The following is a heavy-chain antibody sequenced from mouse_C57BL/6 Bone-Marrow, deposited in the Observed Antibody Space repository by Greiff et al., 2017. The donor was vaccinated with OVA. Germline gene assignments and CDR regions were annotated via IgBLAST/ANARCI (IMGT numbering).Heavy chain of an antibody. Sequence: EVQLQQSGAELVRPGASVKLSCTASGFNIKDDYMHWVKQRTEQGLEWIGWIDPENGDTEYASKFQGKATITADTSSNTAYLQLSSLTSEDTAVYYCTAYDYSFAYWGQGTLVTVSA. CDR2: IDPENGDT. CDR3: TAYDYSFAY. CDR1: GFNIKDDY. V-gene: IGHV14-4*01. D-gene: IGHD2-4*01. J-gene: IGHJ3*01.